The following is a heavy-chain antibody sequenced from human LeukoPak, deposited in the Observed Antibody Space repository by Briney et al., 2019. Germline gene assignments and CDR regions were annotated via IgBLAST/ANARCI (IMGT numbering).Heavy chain of an antibody. Sequence: SVKVSCKASGGTFSSYAISWVRQAPGQGLEWMGRIIPILGIANYAQKFQGRVTITADKSTSTAYMELSSLRSEDTAVYYCVRDRALYYYDSSGYYDAFDIWGQGTMVTVSS. CDR1: GGTFSSYA. CDR2: IIPILGIA. CDR3: VRDRALYYYDSSGYYDAFDI. D-gene: IGHD3-22*01. J-gene: IGHJ3*02. V-gene: IGHV1-69*04.